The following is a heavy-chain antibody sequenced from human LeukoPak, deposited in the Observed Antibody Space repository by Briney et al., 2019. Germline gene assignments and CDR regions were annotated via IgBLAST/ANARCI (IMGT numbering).Heavy chain of an antibody. V-gene: IGHV3-7*01. D-gene: IGHD3-3*01. CDR1: GFIFTNYF. CDR2: IKHDGSEK. Sequence: GGSLRLSCAASGFIFTNYFMSWVRQAPGKGLEWVASIKHDGSEKYYVDSARGRFTVSRDNTMNSLYLQMSSLRAEDTAVYYCATDRGWRTSGYYLYYFEYWGQGTLVTYSS. J-gene: IGHJ4*02. CDR3: ATDRGWRTSGYYLYYFEY.